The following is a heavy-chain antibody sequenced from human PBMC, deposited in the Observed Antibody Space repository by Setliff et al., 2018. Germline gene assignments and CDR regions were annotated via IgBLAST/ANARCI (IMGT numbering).Heavy chain of an antibody. Sequence: SETLSLTCSVSGDSMSFSYWSWIRQPPGQGLEWIGYIYYSGSTDSHPTLKGQVSISIDTSKIQFSLNVRSVTAADTAMYYCAKGGGEMDSWGQGILVTVSS. J-gene: IGHJ4*02. CDR3: AKGGGEMDS. CDR1: GDSMSFSY. CDR2: IYYSGST. D-gene: IGHD3-16*01. V-gene: IGHV4-59*01.